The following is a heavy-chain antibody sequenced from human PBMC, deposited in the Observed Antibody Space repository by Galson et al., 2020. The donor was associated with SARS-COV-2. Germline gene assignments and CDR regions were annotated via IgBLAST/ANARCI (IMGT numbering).Heavy chain of an antibody. V-gene: IGHV4-59*01. Sequence: ASETLSLTCTVSGVSMSSYYWSWIRQPPGKGLEWIGYISYSGSTNYNPSLKSRVTTSIDTSKNHFSLRLTSVTAADTAVYYFATLHYYGSGTHDSWGQGTLVTVSS. CDR2: ISYSGST. CDR1: GVSMSSYY. CDR3: ATLHYYGSGTHDS. D-gene: IGHD3-10*01. J-gene: IGHJ4*02.